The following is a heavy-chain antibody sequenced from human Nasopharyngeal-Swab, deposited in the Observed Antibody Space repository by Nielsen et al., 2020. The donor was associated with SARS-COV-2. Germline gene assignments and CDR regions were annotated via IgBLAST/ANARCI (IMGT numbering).Heavy chain of an antibody. J-gene: IGHJ5*02. V-gene: IGHV7-4-1*02. CDR3: ARGIPAAENWFDP. CDR2: IDTNTGNP. Sequence: ASVKVSCKASGDTFSNYVMNWVRQTPGQGLEWRGWIDTNTGNPTYAPGFTGRFVISLDTSVRTAYLQISSLKAEDTAVYYCARGIPAAENWFDPWGQGTLVTVSS. CDR1: GDTFSNYV. D-gene: IGHD2-2*01.